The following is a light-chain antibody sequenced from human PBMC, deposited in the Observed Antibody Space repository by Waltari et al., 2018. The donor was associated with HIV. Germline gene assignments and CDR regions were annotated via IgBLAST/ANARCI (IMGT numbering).Light chain of an antibody. CDR1: STDVVIHDSNY. J-gene: IGLJ2*01. CDR2: DVS. CDR3: TSYTSTPITTGVV. V-gene: IGLV2-14*03. Sequence: QSALTQPASVTGSPGQSITISCTGISTDVVIHDSNYVSWYQSHPGTVPKLLIYDVSNRPSGVSHRFSCSKSGSTAFLTISGLQPEDEAIYYCTSYTSTPITTGVVFGGGTQLTVL.